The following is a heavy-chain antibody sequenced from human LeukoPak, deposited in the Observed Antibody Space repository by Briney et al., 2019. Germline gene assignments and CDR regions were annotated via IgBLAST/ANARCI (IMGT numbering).Heavy chain of an antibody. J-gene: IGHJ5*02. CDR1: GFTFSSYA. D-gene: IGHD1-7*01. Sequence: GGSLRLSCAASGFTFSSYAMSWVRQAPGKGLEWVSAISGSGGTTYYADSVKGRFTISRDNSKNTLYLQMNSLRAEDTAVYYRAKSATGTTSNWFDPWGQGTLVTVSS. CDR2: ISGSGGTT. CDR3: AKSATGTTSNWFDP. V-gene: IGHV3-23*01.